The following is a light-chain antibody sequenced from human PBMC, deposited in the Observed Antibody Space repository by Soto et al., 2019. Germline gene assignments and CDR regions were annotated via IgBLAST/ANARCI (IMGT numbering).Light chain of an antibody. CDR2: TNT. J-gene: IGLJ1*01. V-gene: IGLV1-40*01. CDR1: SSNIGAGYA. CDR3: ASWDDSLNGPV. Sequence: QSVLTQPPSVSGAPGQRVTISCTGSSSNIGAGYAVHWYQQLPGTAPKLLIYTNTQRPSGVPDRFSGSKSGTSASLAISGLQSEDEADYYCASWDDSLNGPVFGTGTKVTVL.